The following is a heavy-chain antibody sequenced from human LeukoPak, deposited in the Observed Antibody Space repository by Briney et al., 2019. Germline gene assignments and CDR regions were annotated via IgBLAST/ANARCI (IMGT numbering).Heavy chain of an antibody. V-gene: IGHV1-46*01. CDR2: INPSGGST. CDR3: ARDWAIAAAAEYFDY. CDR1: GYTFTSYY. D-gene: IGHD6-13*01. J-gene: IGHJ4*02. Sequence: ASVKVSCKASGYTFTSYYMHWVRQAPGQGLEWMGIINPSGGSTSYAQKFQGRVTMTRDTSTSTVYMELSSLRSEDTAVYYCARDWAIAAAAEYFDYWGQGILVTVSS.